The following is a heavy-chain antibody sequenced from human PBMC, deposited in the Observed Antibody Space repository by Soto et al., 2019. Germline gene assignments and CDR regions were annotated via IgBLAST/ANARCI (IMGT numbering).Heavy chain of an antibody. J-gene: IGHJ4*02. D-gene: IGHD1-26*01. CDR3: ASGLGLYYFDH. CDR1: GYTFTSYA. CDR2: INAGNGNT. Sequence: QVQLVQSGAEVKKPGASVKVSCKASGYTFTSYAMHWVRQAPGQRLEWMGWINAGNGNTKYSQKFQGRVTITRDTSASTAYMELSSLISEDTAVYCCASGLGLYYFDHWGRGTLVTLSS. V-gene: IGHV1-3*01.